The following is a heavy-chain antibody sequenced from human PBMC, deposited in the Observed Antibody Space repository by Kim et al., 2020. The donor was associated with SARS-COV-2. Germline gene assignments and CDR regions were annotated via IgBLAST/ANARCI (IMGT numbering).Heavy chain of an antibody. Sequence: GTANYATKFQGRVTITADESTSTAYMELGSLRSEDTAVYYCARGIGGAARTFDLWGRGTLVTVSS. V-gene: IGHV1-69*01. CDR2: GTA. J-gene: IGHJ2*01. D-gene: IGHD6-6*01. CDR3: ARGIGGAARTFDL.